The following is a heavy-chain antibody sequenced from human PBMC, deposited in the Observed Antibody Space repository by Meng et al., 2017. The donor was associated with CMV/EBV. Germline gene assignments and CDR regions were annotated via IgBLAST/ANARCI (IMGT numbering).Heavy chain of an antibody. CDR3: SRASHYYDTPPGGWFDP. D-gene: IGHD3-22*01. J-gene: IGHJ5*02. CDR1: GGSFSGYY. V-gene: IGHV4-34*01. CDR2: INHSGST. Sequence: SETLSLTCAVSGGSFSGYYWSWIRQPPGKGLEWIGEINHSGSTNYNTSLKSRVTISVDTSKNQFTLKLSSVIAADTAVYYCSRASHYYDTPPGGWFDPWGQGTLVTVSS.